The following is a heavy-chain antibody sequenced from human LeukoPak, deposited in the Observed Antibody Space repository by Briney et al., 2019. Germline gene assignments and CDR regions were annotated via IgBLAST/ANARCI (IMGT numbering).Heavy chain of an antibody. J-gene: IGHJ5*02. CDR3: ARRGLYYYDSSGYFNWFDP. CDR2: IYYSGST. Sequence: SETLSLTCTVSGGSISSSSYYWGRIRQPPGKGLEWIGSIYYSGSTYYNPSLKSRVTISVDTSKNQFSLKLSSVTAADTAVYYCARRGLYYYDSSGYFNWFDPWGQGTLVTVSS. V-gene: IGHV4-39*01. D-gene: IGHD3-22*01. CDR1: GGSISSSSYY.